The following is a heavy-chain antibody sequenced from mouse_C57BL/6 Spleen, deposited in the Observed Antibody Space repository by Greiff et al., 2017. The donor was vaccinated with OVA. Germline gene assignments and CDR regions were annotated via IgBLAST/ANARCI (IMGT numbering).Heavy chain of an antibody. CDR3: ARAGYYGSSHYAMDY. CDR1: GFTFSSYA. D-gene: IGHD1-1*01. J-gene: IGHJ4*01. CDR2: ISDGGSYT. V-gene: IGHV5-4*03. Sequence: DVKLVESGGGLVKPGGSLKLSCAASGFTFSSYAMSWVRQTPEKRLEWVATISDGGSYTYYPDNVKGRFTISRDNAKNNLYLQMSHLKSEDTAMYYCARAGYYGSSHYAMDYWGQGTSVTVSS.